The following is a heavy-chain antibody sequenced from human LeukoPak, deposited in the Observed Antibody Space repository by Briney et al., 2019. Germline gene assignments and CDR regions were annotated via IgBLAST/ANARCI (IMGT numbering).Heavy chain of an antibody. D-gene: IGHD6-13*01. CDR1: GFSVSHNY. CDR2: IYSGGNT. CDR3: TRDTPGIAASVSGG. Sequence: GGSLRLSCTASGFSVSHNYMNWVRQAPGKGLEWVALIYSGGNTHYADSVKGRFTISRDNSKNTLYLQMSSLRVEDTAVYYCTRDTPGIAASVSGGWGQGTLVAVSS. V-gene: IGHV3-53*01. J-gene: IGHJ4*02.